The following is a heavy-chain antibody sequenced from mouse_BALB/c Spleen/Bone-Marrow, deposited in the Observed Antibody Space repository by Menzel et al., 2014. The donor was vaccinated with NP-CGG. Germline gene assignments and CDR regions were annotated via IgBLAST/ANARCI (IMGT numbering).Heavy chain of an antibody. Sequence: VQVVESGPELVRPGVSVKISCKGSSYTFTDYAMHWVKQSHAKSLEWIGVISTYYGNANYNQKFKGKATMTVDKSSSTAYMELARLTSEDFAVYYCTRGGRYDEVAYWGQGTLVTVSA. D-gene: IGHD2-14*01. CDR1: SYTFTDYA. V-gene: IGHV1-67*01. CDR2: ISTYYGNA. J-gene: IGHJ3*01. CDR3: TRGGRYDEVAY.